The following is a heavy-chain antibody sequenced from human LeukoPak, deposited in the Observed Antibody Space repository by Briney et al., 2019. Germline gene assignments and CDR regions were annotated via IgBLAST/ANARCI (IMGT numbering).Heavy chain of an antibody. J-gene: IGHJ4*02. Sequence: PSETLSLTCTVSGGSISSSSYYWGWIRQPPGKGLEWIGSIYYSGSTYYNPSLKSRVTISVDTSKNQFSLKLSSVTAADTAVYYCARQRVSHFDYWGQGTLVTVSS. CDR1: GGSISSSSYY. V-gene: IGHV4-39*01. CDR3: ARQRVSHFDY. CDR2: IYYSGST.